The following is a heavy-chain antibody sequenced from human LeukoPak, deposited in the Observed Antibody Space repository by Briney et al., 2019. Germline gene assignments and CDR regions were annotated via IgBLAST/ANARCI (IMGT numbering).Heavy chain of an antibody. V-gene: IGHV3-7*01. J-gene: IGHJ4*02. CDR3: ARGNLFTGWYDLYYFDY. Sequence: GGSLRLSCTASGFTFSSYWMSWVRQAPGKGLEWVANIKQDESEKYYVDSVKGRFTISRDNAKNSLYLQMNSLRAEDMAVYHCARGNLFTGWYDLYYFDYWGQGTLVTVSS. D-gene: IGHD6-19*01. CDR1: GFTFSSYW. CDR2: IKQDESEK.